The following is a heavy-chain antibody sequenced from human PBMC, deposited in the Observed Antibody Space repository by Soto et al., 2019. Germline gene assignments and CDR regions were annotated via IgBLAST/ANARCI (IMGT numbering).Heavy chain of an antibody. CDR3: AREGEQWRGRAYDI. CDR1: GYTFTGYY. J-gene: IGHJ3*02. D-gene: IGHD6-19*01. CDR2: INPNSGAT. Sequence: ASVKVSFKASGYTFTGYYMYWVRQAPGQGLEWMGWINPNSGATNYAQKFQGRVTMTRDTSISTANMELARLRFDDTAIYYCAREGEQWRGRAYDIWGQGTMVTDS. V-gene: IGHV1-2*02.